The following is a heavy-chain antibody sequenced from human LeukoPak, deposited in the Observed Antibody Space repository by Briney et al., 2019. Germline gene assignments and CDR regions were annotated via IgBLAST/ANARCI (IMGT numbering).Heavy chain of an antibody. CDR3: ARDASGSSTGLLDS. J-gene: IGHJ4*02. D-gene: IGHD1-26*01. V-gene: IGHV3-21*01. CDR2: ISTSSYYI. CDR1: GFTLRSYG. Sequence: PGGSLRVSCAASGFTLRSYGMNWVRQAPGKGLEWVSYISTSSYYIYYADPVKGRFTISRDDAKNSLYLQMDSLRAEDTAIYYCARDASGSSTGLLDSWGQRTLVTVSS.